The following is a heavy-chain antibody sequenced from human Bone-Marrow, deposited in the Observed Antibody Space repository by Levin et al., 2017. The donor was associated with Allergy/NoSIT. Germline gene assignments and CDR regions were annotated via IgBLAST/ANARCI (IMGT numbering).Heavy chain of an antibody. CDR1: GFTFSDYY. CDR2: ISSSGSTI. D-gene: IGHD6-13*01. CDR3: ARYYSSSWDADSYYYYGMDV. J-gene: IGHJ6*02. V-gene: IGHV3-11*01. Sequence: SCAASGFTFSDYYMSWIRQAPGKGLEWVSYISSSGSTIYYADSVKGRFTISRDNAKNSLYLQMNSLRAEDTAVYYCARYYSSSWDADSYYYYGMDVWGQGTTVTVSS.